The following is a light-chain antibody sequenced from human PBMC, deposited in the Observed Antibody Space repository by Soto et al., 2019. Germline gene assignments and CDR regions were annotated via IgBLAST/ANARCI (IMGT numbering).Light chain of an antibody. CDR3: QQFYDLPIT. CDR2: DAS. J-gene: IGKJ5*01. V-gene: IGKV1-33*01. Sequence: EIHITQSPSSLSASVGDTVTITCRASQSISSFLNWYQQQPGKAPKVIIYDASKLQTGVPSRFSGRGSGKDCTFTISSLQPDDSGTYYCQQFYDLPITFGQGTRLEIK. CDR1: QSISSF.